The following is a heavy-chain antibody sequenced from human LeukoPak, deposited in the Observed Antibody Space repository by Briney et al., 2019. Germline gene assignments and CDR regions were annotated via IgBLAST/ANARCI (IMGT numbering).Heavy chain of an antibody. CDR1: GGTFSSYA. CDR2: IIPIFGTA. V-gene: IGHV1-69*13. CDR3: ARDYYDSSGLDGSPFGY. Sequence: SVKVSCKASGGTFSSYAISWVRQAPGQGLEWMGGIIPIFGTANYAQKFQGRVTITADESTSTAYMELSSLRSEDTAVYYCARDYYDSSGLDGSPFGYWGQGTTVTVSS. D-gene: IGHD3-22*01. J-gene: IGHJ4*03.